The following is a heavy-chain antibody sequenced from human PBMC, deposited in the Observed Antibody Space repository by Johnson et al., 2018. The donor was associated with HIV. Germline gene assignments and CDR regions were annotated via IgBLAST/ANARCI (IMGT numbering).Heavy chain of an antibody. Sequence: DVQVVESGGGVVRPGGSLRLSCAASGFTFSSYAMSWVRQAPGKGLEWVSGISVSGGSTYYADSVKGRFTISRDNSKNTLYLQMDSLSAEDTAVYYCARRDSGSLSFDIWGQGTMVTVSS. V-gene: IGHV3-23*04. CDR2: ISVSGGST. CDR1: GFTFSSYA. D-gene: IGHD1-26*01. CDR3: ARRDSGSLSFDI. J-gene: IGHJ3*02.